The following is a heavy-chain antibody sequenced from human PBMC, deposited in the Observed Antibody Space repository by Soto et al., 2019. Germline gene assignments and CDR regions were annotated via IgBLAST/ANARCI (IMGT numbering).Heavy chain of an antibody. D-gene: IGHD2-2*02. CDR3: ARVLGYCSSTSCHIIASHDACDI. J-gene: IGHJ3*02. V-gene: IGHV1-46*03. Sequence: ASVKVSCKASGYTFTSYYMHWVRQAPGQGLEWMGIINPSGGSTSYAQKFQGRVTMTRDTSTSTVYMELSSLRSEDTAVYYCARVLGYCSSTSCHIIASHDACDIWGQGTMVTVSS. CDR2: INPSGGST. CDR1: GYTFTSYY.